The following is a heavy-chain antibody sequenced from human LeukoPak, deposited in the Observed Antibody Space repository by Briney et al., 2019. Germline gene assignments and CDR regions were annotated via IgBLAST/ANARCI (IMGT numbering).Heavy chain of an antibody. CDR3: AKSSLRVTTEFDY. D-gene: IGHD4-17*01. V-gene: IGHV3-23*01. CDR2: ISGVNAGGDHT. J-gene: IGHJ4*02. Sequence: PGGSLRLSCAASGFTFNTYAMTWVRQAPGKGLEWVSAISGVNAGGDHTYYAGSVKGRFTISRDNSKNILYLQMNSLRADDTAVYYCAKSSLRVTTEFDYWGQGTLVTVSS. CDR1: GFTFNTYA.